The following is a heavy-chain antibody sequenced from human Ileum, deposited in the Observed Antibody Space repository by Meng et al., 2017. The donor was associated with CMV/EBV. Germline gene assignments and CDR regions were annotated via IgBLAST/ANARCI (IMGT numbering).Heavy chain of an antibody. Sequence: QVPLQESGPGLVKPSATLSLTCTVSGGSMSSYYWSWIWQSPGKGLEWIGFISNSGSTNYNPSLKSRVTISVDTSKRQFSLTVTSVTAADTAVYYCARDRSIIGTTDYWGQGILVTVSS. CDR1: GGSMSSYY. V-gene: IGHV4-59*01. J-gene: IGHJ4*02. D-gene: IGHD1-7*01. CDR2: ISNSGST. CDR3: ARDRSIIGTTDY.